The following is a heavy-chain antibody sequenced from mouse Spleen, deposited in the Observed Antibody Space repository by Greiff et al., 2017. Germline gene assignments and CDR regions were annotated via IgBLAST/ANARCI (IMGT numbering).Heavy chain of an antibody. CDR3: ARHNLPPFYWYGLFGY. CDR1: GFTFSSYY. V-gene: IGHV5-9-2*01. CDR2: ISGGGGYT. Sequence: DVQLVESGGGLVKPGGSLKLSCAASGFTFSSYYMSWVRQTPEKRLEWVATISGGGGYTYYPDNVKGRFTISRDNATNNLYLQISSLRSEDTALYDCARHNLPPFYWYGLFGYWGQGTTVTVSS. D-gene: IGHD2-14*01. J-gene: IGHJ2*01.